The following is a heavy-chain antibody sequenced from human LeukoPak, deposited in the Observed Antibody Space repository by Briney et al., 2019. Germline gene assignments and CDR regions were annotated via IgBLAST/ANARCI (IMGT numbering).Heavy chain of an antibody. D-gene: IGHD6-13*01. J-gene: IGHJ5*02. Sequence: SETLSLTCTVSGGSISTYYWSWIRQPPGKGLEWIGYIYYTGSTSYNPSLKSRVTMSLDASKNQFSLELNSVTPADTAVYYCARLLPPYSSSVVNWFDPWGQGTLVTVSS. CDR2: IYYTGST. CDR3: ARLLPPYSSSVVNWFDP. CDR1: GGSISTYY. V-gene: IGHV4-59*01.